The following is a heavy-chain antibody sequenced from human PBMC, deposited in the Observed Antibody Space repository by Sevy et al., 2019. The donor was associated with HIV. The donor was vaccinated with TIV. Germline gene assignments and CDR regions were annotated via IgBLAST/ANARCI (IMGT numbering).Heavy chain of an antibody. CDR2: IYYSGST. J-gene: IGHJ6*02. CDR3: AGDVGHTIVGGTALMDV. D-gene: IGHD1-26*01. V-gene: IGHV4-59*01. CDR1: GGSISSYY. Sequence: SETLSLTCTVSGGSISSYYWSWIRQPPGKGLEWIGYIYYSGSTNYNPSLKSRVTISVDTSTNQVSLKLSSVTAADTAGSYCAGDVGHTIVGGTALMDVWGQGTTVTVSS.